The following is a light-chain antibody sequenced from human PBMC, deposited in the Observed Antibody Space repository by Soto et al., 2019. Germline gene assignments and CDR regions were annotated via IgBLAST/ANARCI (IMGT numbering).Light chain of an antibody. CDR1: SSDVGGYNY. CDR3: CSYVGSSFDV. Sequence: QSALTQPRSVSGSPGQSVTISCTGTSSDVGGYNYVSWYQQHPGKAPKLMIYDVSKRPSGVPDRFSGSKSGNTASLTISGLQAEDEADYYCCSYVGSSFDVFGTGTKVTVL. CDR2: DVS. J-gene: IGLJ1*01. V-gene: IGLV2-11*01.